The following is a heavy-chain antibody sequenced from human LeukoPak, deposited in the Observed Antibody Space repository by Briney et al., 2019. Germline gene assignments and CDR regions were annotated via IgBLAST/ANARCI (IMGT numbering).Heavy chain of an antibody. CDR2: IYYSGST. Sequence: PSETLSLTCTVSGDSISSYYWSWMRQPPGEGLEWIGYIYYSGSTNYNPSLKSRVTISVDTSKNQFSLRLSSVTSADTALYYCARVNYYDSSGTDYWGQGTLVTVSS. CDR1: GDSISSYY. CDR3: ARVNYYDSSGTDY. J-gene: IGHJ4*02. D-gene: IGHD3-22*01. V-gene: IGHV4-59*01.